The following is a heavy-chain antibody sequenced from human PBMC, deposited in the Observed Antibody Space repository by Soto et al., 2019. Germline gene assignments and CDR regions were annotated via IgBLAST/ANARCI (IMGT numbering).Heavy chain of an antibody. D-gene: IGHD2-15*01. J-gene: IGHJ6*02. CDR2: INHSGST. Sequence: ASETLSLTCAVSGGSISSSNWWSWVRQPPGKGLEWIGEINHSGSTNYNPSLKSRVTISVDTSKNQFSLKLSSVTAADTAVYYCARGRRKAASYYYYYYGMDVWGQGTTVTVSS. V-gene: IGHV4-4*02. CDR3: ARGRRKAASYYYYYYGMDV. CDR1: GGSISSSNW.